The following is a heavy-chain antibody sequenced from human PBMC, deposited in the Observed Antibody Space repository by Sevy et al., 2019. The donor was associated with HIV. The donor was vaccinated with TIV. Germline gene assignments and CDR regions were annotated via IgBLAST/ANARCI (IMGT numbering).Heavy chain of an antibody. J-gene: IGHJ4*02. CDR2: IYPGDSDT. Sequence: GESLKISCKGSGYSFTNYWIGWVRQMPGKGLEWKGIIYPGDSDTRYSPSFQGQVTISADKSIGTAYLQWSSLKASDNVMYYCSRRPSGTSDFDYWGQGTLVTVSS. V-gene: IGHV5-51*01. CDR3: SRRPSGTSDFDY. CDR1: GYSFTNYW. D-gene: IGHD1-26*01.